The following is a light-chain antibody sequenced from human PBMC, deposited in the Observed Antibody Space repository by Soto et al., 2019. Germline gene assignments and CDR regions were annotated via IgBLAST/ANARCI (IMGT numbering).Light chain of an antibody. CDR3: QQYGSSPRT. Sequence: EIVLTQSPGTLSMSPGERATLSCRASQSISSNYLAWYQQKPGQAPRLLIYGASSRATGIPDRFSGSGSGTDFTLTISRLEAEDFAVYYCQQYGSSPRTFG. V-gene: IGKV3-20*01. CDR1: QSISSNY. J-gene: IGKJ1*01. CDR2: GAS.